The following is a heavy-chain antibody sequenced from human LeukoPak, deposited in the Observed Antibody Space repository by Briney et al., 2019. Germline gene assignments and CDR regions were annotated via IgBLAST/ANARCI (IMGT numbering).Heavy chain of an antibody. V-gene: IGHV3-74*01. CDR3: AREGAGSGWSGYYDY. D-gene: IGHD6-19*01. J-gene: IGHJ4*02. CDR2: INTDGGRT. Sequence: GGSLRLSCAASGFTFSSYWIHWVRQAPGKGLVWVSRINTDGGRTTYADSVKGRFTISRDNAKNTLYLQMNSLRAEDTAVYYCAREGAGSGWSGYYDYWGQGTLVTVSS. CDR1: GFTFSSYW.